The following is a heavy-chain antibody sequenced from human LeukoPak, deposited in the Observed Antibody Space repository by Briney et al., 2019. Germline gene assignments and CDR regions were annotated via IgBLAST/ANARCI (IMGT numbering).Heavy chain of an antibody. CDR2: IYYSGNT. V-gene: IGHV4-39*01. J-gene: IGHJ4*02. Sequence: KPSETLSLTCTVSGGSISSSSYYWGWIRQPPGKGLEWIGSIYYSGNTYYNPSLKSRVTISVDTSKTQFSLKLSSVTAADTAVYYCAMLGYFDWKFDYWGQGTLVTVSS. CDR3: AMLGYFDWKFDY. D-gene: IGHD3-9*01. CDR1: GGSISSSSYY.